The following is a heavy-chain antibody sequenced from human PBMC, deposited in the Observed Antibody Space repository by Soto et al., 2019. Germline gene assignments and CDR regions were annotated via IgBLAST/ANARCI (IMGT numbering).Heavy chain of an antibody. CDR1: GFTFSSYA. CDR2: ISGSGGST. J-gene: IGHJ4*02. Sequence: PGGSLRLSCAASGFTFSSYAMSWVRQAPGKGLEWVSAISGSGGSTYYADSVKGRFTISRDNSKNTLYLQMNSLRAEDTAVYYCAKKEGDIVVVPAAIIVSCSCDYWGQGTLVTVSS. CDR3: AKKEGDIVVVPAAIIVSCSCDY. D-gene: IGHD2-2*01. V-gene: IGHV3-23*01.